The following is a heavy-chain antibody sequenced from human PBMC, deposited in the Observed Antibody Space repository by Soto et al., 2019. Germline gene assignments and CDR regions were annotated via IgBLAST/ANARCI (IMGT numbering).Heavy chain of an antibody. V-gene: IGHV4-39*01. CDR1: GGSISSSSYS. D-gene: IGHD2-2*01. J-gene: IGHJ6*02. CDR2: IYYSGST. CDR3: GRQPGHCGSTTCFGYYSVDV. Sequence: QLQLQESGPRLVKPSETLSLTCSVSGGSISSSSYSWGWIRQPPGKGLEWIGTIYYSGSTHYNPFLEGRVAIAADPPDNHLSLRLSSVTAAETAVYYCGRQPGHCGSTTCFGYYSVDVWGQGTTVTVS.